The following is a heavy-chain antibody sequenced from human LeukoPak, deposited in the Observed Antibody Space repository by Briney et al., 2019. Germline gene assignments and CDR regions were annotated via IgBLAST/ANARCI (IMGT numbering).Heavy chain of an antibody. J-gene: IGHJ4*02. CDR3: TRGFWGWEVDH. CDR1: GFTFSTYW. V-gene: IGHV3-74*01. D-gene: IGHD3-3*01. CDR2: IKTDGSST. Sequence: PGGSLRLSCAASGFTFSTYWMLWVRQAPGKGLECVSRIKTDGSSTDYADSVKGRFTISRDNAKNTLYLQMNSLRAEDTAVYYCTRGFWGWEVDHWGRGTLVTVSS.